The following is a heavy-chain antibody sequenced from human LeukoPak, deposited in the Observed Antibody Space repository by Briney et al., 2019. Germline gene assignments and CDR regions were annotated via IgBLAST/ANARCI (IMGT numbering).Heavy chain of an antibody. CDR1: GGTFSSYA. D-gene: IGHD1-1*01. Sequence: SVKVSCKASGGTFSSYAISWVRQAPGQGLEWMGGIIPIFGTANYAQKFQGRVTITADESTSTAYMELSSLRSEDTAVYYCARTKQLDPPDSRNYYYYGMDVWDKGTTVTVSS. J-gene: IGHJ6*04. CDR3: ARTKQLDPPDSRNYYYYGMDV. CDR2: IIPIFGTA. V-gene: IGHV1-69*13.